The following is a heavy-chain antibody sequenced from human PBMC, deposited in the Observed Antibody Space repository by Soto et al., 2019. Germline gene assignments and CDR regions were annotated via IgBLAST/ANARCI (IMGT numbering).Heavy chain of an antibody. CDR2: IDHSGDT. Sequence: QVRLQQWGAGLLKPSETLSLTCAVYGGSFSGYYWNWIRQPPGKGLEWIGEIDHSGDTKYNPSLKSRVTISVDTSKNQFSMKLSSVTSADTAVYYCARDLGLRSAVDLYYYYMDVWGKGTTVTVSS. V-gene: IGHV4-34*01. D-gene: IGHD4-17*01. CDR3: ARDLGLRSAVDLYYYYMDV. CDR1: GGSFSGYY. J-gene: IGHJ6*03.